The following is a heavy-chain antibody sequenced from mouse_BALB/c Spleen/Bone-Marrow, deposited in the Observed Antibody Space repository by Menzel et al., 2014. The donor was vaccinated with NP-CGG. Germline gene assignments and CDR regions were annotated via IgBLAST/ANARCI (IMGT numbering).Heavy chain of an antibody. CDR3: AREGWLLRFDY. D-gene: IGHD2-3*01. J-gene: IGHJ2*01. Sequence: VQLQQSGPELVKPGASVKMSCKASGYTFTAYVMHWVKQKPGQGLEWIGYINPYNDGTNYIEKFKGKATLTSDIPSSTAYMELRSLTSEDSAVYYCAREGWLLRFDYWGQGTTLTVSS. CDR2: INPYNDGT. V-gene: IGHV1-14*01. CDR1: GYTFTAYV.